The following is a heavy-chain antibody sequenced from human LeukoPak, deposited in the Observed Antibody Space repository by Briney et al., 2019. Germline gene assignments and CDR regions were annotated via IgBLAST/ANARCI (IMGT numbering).Heavy chain of an antibody. Sequence: GGSLRLSCAASGFTVSSNYMSWVRQASGKGLEWVSVVYSGGSTYYADSVKGRFTISRDNSKNTLYLQMNSLRADDTAVYYCARARAPVTRISSFDIWGQGTMVTVSS. D-gene: IGHD4-17*01. J-gene: IGHJ3*02. V-gene: IGHV3-53*05. CDR3: ARARAPVTRISSFDI. CDR1: GFTVSSNY. CDR2: VYSGGST.